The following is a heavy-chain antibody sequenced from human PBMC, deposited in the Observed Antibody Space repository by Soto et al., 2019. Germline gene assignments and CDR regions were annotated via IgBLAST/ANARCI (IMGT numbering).Heavy chain of an antibody. Sequence: QVQLQESGPGLVKPSGTLSLTCAVSSGSISSSKWWSWVRQPPGKGLEWIGEIYHSGTTNYNPSLKSRVTKSVDKSKNQFSLKLSSVTAADTAVYYCARTRGYSGYAKKFDYWGQGTLVTVSS. J-gene: IGHJ4*02. CDR1: SGSISSSKW. V-gene: IGHV4-4*02. CDR2: IYHSGTT. CDR3: ARTRGYSGYAKKFDY. D-gene: IGHD5-12*01.